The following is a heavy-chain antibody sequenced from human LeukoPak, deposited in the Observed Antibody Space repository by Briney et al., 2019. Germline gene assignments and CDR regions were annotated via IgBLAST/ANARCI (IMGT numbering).Heavy chain of an antibody. D-gene: IGHD3-22*01. CDR3: ARVGGSSGYYYRGAFHI. J-gene: IGHJ3*02. CDR2: INPSGGST. CDR1: GYTFTNYY. Sequence: ASVKVSCKASGYTFTNYYMHWVRQAPGQGLEWMGIINPSGGSTSYAQKFQGRVTMTRDMFTSTVYMELSSLRSEDTAIYYCARVGGSSGYYYRGAFHIWGQGTMVTVSS. V-gene: IGHV1-46*01.